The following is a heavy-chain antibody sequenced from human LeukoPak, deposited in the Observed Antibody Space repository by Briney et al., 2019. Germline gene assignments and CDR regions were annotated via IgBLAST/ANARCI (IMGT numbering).Heavy chain of an antibody. D-gene: IGHD1-7*01. CDR3: TRAGRTSSGVFDY. V-gene: IGHV1-18*01. J-gene: IGHJ4*02. CDR1: DYIFTSYG. Sequence: GSVKVSCKASDYIFTSYGIDWVRQAPGQGLDWMGWVSGYDGKPQYAQKFQGGVTVHIDTSTRTAYMEMRSLRSDDTAVYFCTRAGRTSSGVFDYWGQGTVVTVSS. CDR2: VSGYDGKP.